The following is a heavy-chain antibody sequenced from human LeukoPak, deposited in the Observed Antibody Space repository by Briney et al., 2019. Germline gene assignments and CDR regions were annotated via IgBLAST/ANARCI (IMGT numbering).Heavy chain of an antibody. CDR3: TREKWELLLGPDYYFDY. Sequence: GGSLRLSCTASGFTFGDYAMSWVRQAPGKGMEWVGFIRSKAYGGTTEYAASVKGRFTISRDDSKSIAYLQMNSLKTEDTAVYYCTREKWELLLGPDYYFDYWGQGTLVTVSS. CDR2: IRSKAYGGTT. V-gene: IGHV3-49*04. J-gene: IGHJ4*02. CDR1: GFTFGDYA. D-gene: IGHD1-26*01.